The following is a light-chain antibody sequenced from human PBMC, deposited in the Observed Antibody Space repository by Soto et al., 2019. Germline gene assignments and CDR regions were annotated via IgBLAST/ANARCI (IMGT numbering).Light chain of an antibody. Sequence: QSVLTQPASVSGSPGQSITLSCTGTSSDVGGYKYVSWYQQHSGNAPKVLIYEVSNRPLGVSNRFSGSKSGNTASLTISGLQAEDEADYYCNSYTSSNTWVFGGGTQLTVL. V-gene: IGLV2-14*01. CDR1: SSDVGGYKY. CDR3: NSYTSSNTWV. CDR2: EVS. J-gene: IGLJ3*02.